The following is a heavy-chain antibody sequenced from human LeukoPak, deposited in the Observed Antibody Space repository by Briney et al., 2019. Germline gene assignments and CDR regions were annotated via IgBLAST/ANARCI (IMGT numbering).Heavy chain of an antibody. CDR1: GGTFSSYA. J-gene: IGHJ5*02. V-gene: IGHV1-69*01. Sequence: GSSVKVSCKASGGTFSSYAISWVRQAPGQGLEWMGGIIPIFGTANYAQKFQGRVTITADESTSTAYMELSSLRSEDTAVYYCGRSRYCSSTSCYYWFDPWGQGTLVTVSS. CDR2: IIPIFGTA. D-gene: IGHD2-2*01. CDR3: GRSRYCSSTSCYYWFDP.